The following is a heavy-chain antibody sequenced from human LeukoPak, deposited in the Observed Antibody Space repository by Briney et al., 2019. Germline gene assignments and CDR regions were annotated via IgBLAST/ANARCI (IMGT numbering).Heavy chain of an antibody. CDR3: AIGVEGHRIQIAALDY. J-gene: IGHJ4*02. Sequence: ASVKVSCKASGGTFSSYAISWVRQAPGQGLEWMGGIIPIFGTANYAQKFQGRVTITTDESTSTAYMELSSLRSEDTAVYYCAIGVEGHRIQIAALDYWGQGTLVTVSS. D-gene: IGHD6-13*01. V-gene: IGHV1-69*05. CDR1: GGTFSSYA. CDR2: IIPIFGTA.